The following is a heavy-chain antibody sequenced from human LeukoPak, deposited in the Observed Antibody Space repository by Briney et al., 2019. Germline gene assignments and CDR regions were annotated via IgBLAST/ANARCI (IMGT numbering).Heavy chain of an antibody. Sequence: GSLRLSCAASGFTFSSYAMSWVRQAPGKGLEWVSAISGSGGSTYYADSVKGRFTISRDNSKNTLYLQMNSLRAEDTAVYYCAKDQLWCSSTSCPIVSAFDIWGQGTMVTVSS. J-gene: IGHJ3*02. CDR1: GFTFSSYA. CDR2: ISGSGGST. CDR3: AKDQLWCSSTSCPIVSAFDI. D-gene: IGHD2-2*01. V-gene: IGHV3-23*01.